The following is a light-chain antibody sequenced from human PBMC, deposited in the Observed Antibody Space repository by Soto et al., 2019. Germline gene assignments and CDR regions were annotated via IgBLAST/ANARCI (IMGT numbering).Light chain of an antibody. Sequence: QSALTQPPSASGSPGQSVTISCTGTSSDVGAYKYVSWYQQYPGKAPKLMIYEVSKRPSGVPDRFSGSKSGNTASLTVSGLQAEDEYDYYCTSYVGSNIWVFGGGTKLTVL. J-gene: IGLJ3*02. CDR1: SSDVGAYKY. CDR2: EVS. V-gene: IGLV2-8*01. CDR3: TSYVGSNIWV.